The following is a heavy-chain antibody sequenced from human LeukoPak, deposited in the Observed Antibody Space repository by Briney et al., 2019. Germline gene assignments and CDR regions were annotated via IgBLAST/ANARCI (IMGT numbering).Heavy chain of an antibody. D-gene: IGHD3-10*01. V-gene: IGHV4-4*07. J-gene: IGHJ5*02. CDR3: ARGYGSGSNWFDP. CDR1: GGSISSYY. Sequence: NTSETLSLTCTVPGGSISSYYWSWIRQPAGKDLEWIGHIYSSGSTNYNPSLKSRVTMSVDTSKNQLSLKLDSVTAADTAVYYCARGYGSGSNWFDPWGQGTLVIVSS. CDR2: IYSSGST.